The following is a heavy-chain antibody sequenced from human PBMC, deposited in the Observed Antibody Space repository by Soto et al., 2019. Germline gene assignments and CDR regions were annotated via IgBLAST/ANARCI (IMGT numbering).Heavy chain of an antibody. V-gene: IGHV3-23*01. CDR3: AKGLVPAAKTSLNDY. Sequence: GGSLRLSCAASGFTFSNYAMTWVRQAPGKGLEWVSTISDNGGSTFYADSVKGRFTISRDNSRKTLYLQMNSLRAEDTAIYYCAKGLVPAAKTSLNDYWGQGTLVTVSS. D-gene: IGHD2-2*01. J-gene: IGHJ4*02. CDR2: ISDNGGST. CDR1: GFTFSNYA.